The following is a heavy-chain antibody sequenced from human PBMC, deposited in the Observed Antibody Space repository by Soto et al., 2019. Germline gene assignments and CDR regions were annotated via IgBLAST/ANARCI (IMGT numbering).Heavy chain of an antibody. V-gene: IGHV2-5*02. J-gene: IGHJ4*02. Sequence: QIILKESGPTLVQPRQTLTVTCTVLGFPLSTSGAAVGWNRQPPGKALEWLALIYWDDDKRYSPSLESRLTITQGPYKNQVVLTLTNMDPVDTATYYCAHRGTVFDYWGQGTLVTVSS. CDR2: IYWDDDK. D-gene: IGHD3-10*01. CDR3: AHRGTVFDY. CDR1: GFPLSTSGAA.